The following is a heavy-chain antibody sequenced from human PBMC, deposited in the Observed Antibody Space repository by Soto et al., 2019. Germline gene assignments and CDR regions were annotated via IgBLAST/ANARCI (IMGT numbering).Heavy chain of an antibody. CDR2: ISSSSSHT. Sequence: QVQLVESGGGLVKAGGSLRLSCAASGFVFSDYYMTWIRQAPGKGLEWLTYISSSSSHTNYADSVKGRFTISRDNAKNSVYQQINSLRAEDTAVYYCARRISAHFDYWGQGTLVTVSS. J-gene: IGHJ4*02. CDR1: GFVFSDYY. CDR3: ARRISAHFDY. V-gene: IGHV3-11*05.